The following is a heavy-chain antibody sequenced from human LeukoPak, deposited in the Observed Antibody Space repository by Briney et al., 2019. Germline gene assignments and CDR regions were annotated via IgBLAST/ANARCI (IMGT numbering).Heavy chain of an antibody. CDR1: GGSISSSSYY. J-gene: IGHJ2*01. CDR2: IYYTRST. CDR3: ARGVTMIVVVIHDWYFDL. D-gene: IGHD3-22*01. Sequence: SETLSLTCTVSGGSISSSSYYWGWIRQPPGKGLEWIVSIYYTRSTYYNPSLKSRVTISVDTSKNQSSLKLTSVTAADTAVYYCARGVTMIVVVIHDWYFDLWGRGTLVTVSS. V-gene: IGHV4-39*01.